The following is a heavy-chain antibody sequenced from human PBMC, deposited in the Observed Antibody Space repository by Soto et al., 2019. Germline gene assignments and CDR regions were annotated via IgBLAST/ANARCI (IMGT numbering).Heavy chain of an antibody. V-gene: IGHV4-4*02. CDR3: ARSLGWYAIDY. J-gene: IGHJ4*01. Sequence: QVLLQESGPGLVQPSGTLSLSCVVSGVSIGSNYYWGWVRQPPGKGLEWLGDMSHIGSVNYNPSLKSRVTISMDKSQNQFSLKLNSVTAADTAVYSCARSLGWYAIDYWGHGTLVIVSS. CDR2: MSHIGSV. CDR1: GVSIGSNYY. D-gene: IGHD6-19*01.